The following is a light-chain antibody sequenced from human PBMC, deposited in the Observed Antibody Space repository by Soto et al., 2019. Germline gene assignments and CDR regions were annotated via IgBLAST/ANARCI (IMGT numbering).Light chain of an antibody. CDR2: DAS. Sequence: EIVLTQSPATLSLSPGESATLSCRASQNIKTYLAWYQQKHGQPPRLLMFDASNRASGAQARCSGTGSGTDFTPTSSSREHEDFVAYYCQQRNDWPPLTFGGGTNVQIK. J-gene: IGKJ4*02. V-gene: IGKV3-11*01. CDR3: QQRNDWPPLT. CDR1: QNIKTY.